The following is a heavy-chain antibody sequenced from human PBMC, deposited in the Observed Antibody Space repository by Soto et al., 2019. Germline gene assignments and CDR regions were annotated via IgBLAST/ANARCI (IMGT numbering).Heavy chain of an antibody. J-gene: IGHJ4*02. Sequence: ASVKVSCKTSGYTFSSIGISWVRQAPGQGLEWMGWISPHKDNTYYAQRLQGRVTMTTDTSTSTAYMELRSLRSDDTAVYFCARDLDGSGSYYTNYWGQGTLVTVSS. CDR1: GYTFSSIG. CDR3: ARDLDGSGSYYTNY. V-gene: IGHV1-18*01. D-gene: IGHD3-10*01. CDR2: ISPHKDNT.